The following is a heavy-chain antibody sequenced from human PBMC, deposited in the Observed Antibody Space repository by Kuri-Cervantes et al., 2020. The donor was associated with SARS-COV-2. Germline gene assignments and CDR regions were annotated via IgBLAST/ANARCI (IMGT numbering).Heavy chain of an antibody. CDR3: AKAVKAVAGTVLDWFDP. CDR2: ISGSGGST. V-gene: IGHV3-23*01. J-gene: IGHJ5*02. D-gene: IGHD6-19*01. Sequence: GGSLRLSCTVSGYSISSGYYWGWIRQPPGKGLEWVSAISGSGGSTYYADSVKGQFTISRDNSKNTLYLQMNSLRAEDTAVYYCAKAVKAVAGTVLDWFDPWGQGTLVTVSS. CDR1: GYSISSGYY.